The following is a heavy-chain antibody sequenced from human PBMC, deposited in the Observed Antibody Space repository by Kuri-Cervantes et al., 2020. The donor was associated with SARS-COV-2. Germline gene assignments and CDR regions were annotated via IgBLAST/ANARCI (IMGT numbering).Heavy chain of an antibody. CDR3: ARDGAARPSYNWFDP. CDR2: IYYSGSS. CDR1: GGSISSYY. Sequence: ESLKISCTVSGGSISSYYWSWIRQPPGKGLEWIGYIYYSGSSNYNPSLKSRVTISVDTSKNQFSLKLSSVTAADTAVYYCARDGAARPSYNWFDPWGQGTLVTVSS. J-gene: IGHJ5*02. V-gene: IGHV4-59*12. D-gene: IGHD6-6*01.